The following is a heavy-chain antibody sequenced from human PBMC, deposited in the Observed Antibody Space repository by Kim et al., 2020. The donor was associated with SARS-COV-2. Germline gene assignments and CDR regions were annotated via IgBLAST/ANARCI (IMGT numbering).Heavy chain of an antibody. CDR1: GYTFTSYG. D-gene: IGHD2-15*01. V-gene: IGHV1-18*01. Sequence: ASVKVSCKASGYTFTSYGISWVRQAPGQGLEWMGWISAYNGNTNYAQKLQGRVTMTTDTSTSTAYMELRSLRSDDTAVYYCARRLGYCSGGSCYYLDIWGQGTMVTVSS. J-gene: IGHJ3*02. CDR2: ISAYNGNT. CDR3: ARRLGYCSGGSCYYLDI.